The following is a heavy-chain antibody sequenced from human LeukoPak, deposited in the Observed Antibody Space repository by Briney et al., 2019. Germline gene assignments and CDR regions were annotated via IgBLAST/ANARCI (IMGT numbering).Heavy chain of an antibody. D-gene: IGHD2-15*01. J-gene: IGHJ6*02. CDR3: ARLKGYCSGGSCYSHYYYYYGMDV. V-gene: IGHV4-39*01. CDR1: GGSISSSSCY. Sequence: SETLSLTCTVSGGSISSSSCYWGWIRQPPGKGLEWIGSIYYSGSTYYNPSLKSRVTISVDTSKNQFSLKLSSVTAADTAVYYCARLKGYCSGGSCYSHYYYYYGMDVWGQGTTVTVSS. CDR2: IYYSGST.